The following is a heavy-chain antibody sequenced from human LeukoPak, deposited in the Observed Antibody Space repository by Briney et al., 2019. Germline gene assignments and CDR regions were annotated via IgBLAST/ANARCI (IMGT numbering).Heavy chain of an antibody. Sequence: GASVKVSCKASGYTFTSYYMHWVRQAPGQGLEWMGIINPSGGSTSYAQKFQGRVTMTRDTSTSTVYMELRSLRSDDTAVYYCARDGYCSRTSCYNWLDPWGQGTLVTVSS. CDR3: ARDGYCSRTSCYNWLDP. V-gene: IGHV1-46*01. CDR1: GYTFTSYY. D-gene: IGHD2-2*03. J-gene: IGHJ5*02. CDR2: INPSGGST.